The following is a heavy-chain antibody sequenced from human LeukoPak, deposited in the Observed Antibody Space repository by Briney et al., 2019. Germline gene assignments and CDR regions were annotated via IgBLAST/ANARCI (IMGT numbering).Heavy chain of an antibody. V-gene: IGHV7-4-1*02. Sequence: EASVKVSCKASGYTFTSYAMNWVRQAPGQGLEWMGWINTNTGNPTYAQGFTGRFVFSLDTSVSTAYLQISSLKAEDTAVYYCARNRLYDSSGYYYVPLYYYYYYMDVWGKGTTVTVSS. J-gene: IGHJ6*03. CDR2: INTNTGNP. CDR3: ARNRLYDSSGYYYVPLYYYYYYMDV. D-gene: IGHD3-22*01. CDR1: GYTFTSYA.